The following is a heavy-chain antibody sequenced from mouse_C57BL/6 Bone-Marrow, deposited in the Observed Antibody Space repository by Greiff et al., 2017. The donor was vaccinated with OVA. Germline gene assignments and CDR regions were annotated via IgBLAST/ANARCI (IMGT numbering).Heavy chain of an antibody. CDR1: GYTFTDYE. J-gene: IGHJ3*01. Sequence: QVQLQQSGAELVRPGASVTLSCKASGYTFTDYEMHWVKQTPGHGLEWIGDIDPETGGTAYNQKFKGKAILTADKSSSTAYMALRSLTSEDSAVYYLSRSDCCFYRYFFAFWGQGTLVTVSA. CDR2: IDPETGGT. V-gene: IGHV1-15*01. D-gene: IGHD2-14*01. CDR3: SRSDCCFYRYFFAF.